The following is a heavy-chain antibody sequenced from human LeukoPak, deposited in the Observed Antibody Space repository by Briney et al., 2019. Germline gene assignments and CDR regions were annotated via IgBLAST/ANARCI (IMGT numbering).Heavy chain of an antibody. J-gene: IGHJ6*03. CDR1: GGTFSSYA. V-gene: IGHV1-69*05. D-gene: IGHD3-3*01. Sequence: SVKVSCKASGGTFSSYAISWVRQAPGQGIEWMGGIIPIFGTANYAQKFQGRVTITTDESTSTAYMELSSLRSEDTAVYYCARSPTDFWSGYRSEYYYYYYMDVWGKGTTVTVSS. CDR3: ARSPTDFWSGYRSEYYYYYYMDV. CDR2: IIPIFGTA.